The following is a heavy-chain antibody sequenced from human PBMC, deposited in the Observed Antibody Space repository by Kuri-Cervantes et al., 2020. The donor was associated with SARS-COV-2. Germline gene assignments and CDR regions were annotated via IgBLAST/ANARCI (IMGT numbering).Heavy chain of an antibody. CDR2: ILYDGSDK. Sequence: GESLKISCAASGFSFSRSGMHWVRQAAGKGLEWLAVILYDGSDKFYADSVKGRFTVSRDNSKNTLYLQMNRLRAEDTALYYCARSGSGTYFHYFYYMDVWGKGTTVTVSS. V-gene: IGHV3-33*01. D-gene: IGHD3-10*01. J-gene: IGHJ6*03. CDR3: ARSGSGTYFHYFYYMDV. CDR1: GFSFSRSG.